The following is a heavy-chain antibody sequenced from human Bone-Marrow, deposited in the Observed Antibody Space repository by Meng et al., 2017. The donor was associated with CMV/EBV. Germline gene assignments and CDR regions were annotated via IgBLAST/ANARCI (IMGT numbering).Heavy chain of an antibody. V-gene: IGHV4-31*02. D-gene: IGHD3-22*01. Sequence: GSISSGGYYWNWIRQLPGKGLEWIGNIYYSGSTYYNPSLKSRVGISADTSKNQFSLNLTSVTAADTAVYYCARGLSPYDGSGYHAYWGQGALVTVSS. CDR1: GSISSGGYY. CDR3: ARGLSPYDGSGYHAY. CDR2: IYYSGST. J-gene: IGHJ4*02.